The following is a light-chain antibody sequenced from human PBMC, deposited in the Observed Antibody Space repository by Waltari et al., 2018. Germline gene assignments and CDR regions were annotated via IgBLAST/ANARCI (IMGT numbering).Light chain of an antibody. Sequence: EIVLTQSPATLSLSPGERATLSCRASQNIGSYLAWYQQKPGQPPRVLIYDASTRATGIPARFSGSGSGADFALTISSLEPDDFAVYYCQQYGNLPPSVTFGQGTRLEIK. CDR3: QQYGNLPPSVT. J-gene: IGKJ5*01. V-gene: IGKV3-11*01. CDR1: QNIGSY. CDR2: DAS.